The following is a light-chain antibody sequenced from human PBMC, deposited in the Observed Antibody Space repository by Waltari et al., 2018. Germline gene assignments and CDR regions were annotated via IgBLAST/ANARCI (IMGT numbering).Light chain of an antibody. CDR2: DVS. V-gene: IGLV2-23*02. J-gene: IGLJ3*02. CDR3: CSYAGNYIWV. CDR1: SRDIGRYDI. Sequence: QSALTQPASVSGSPGQSVTISCPGASRDIGRYDIVSWYQQHPGNAPKLIICDVSKRPSGVSDRFSGSKSGDTASLTTSGLQFEDEADYYCCSYAGNYIWVFGGGTRLTVL.